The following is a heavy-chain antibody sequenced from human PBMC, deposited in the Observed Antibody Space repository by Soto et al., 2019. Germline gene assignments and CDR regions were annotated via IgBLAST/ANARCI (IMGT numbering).Heavy chain of an antibody. V-gene: IGHV4-59*08. CDR2: IYNSGST. CDR1: GGSISSYY. Sequence: QVQLQESGPGLVKPSETLSLTCTVSGGSISSYYWSWIRQPPGKGLEWIGYIYNSGSTNYNPSLKSRVPISVDMSKNQFSLKLNSVTAADTAVYYCARHESSGWYYFDYWGQGTLVTVSS. CDR3: ARHESSGWYYFDY. J-gene: IGHJ4*02. D-gene: IGHD6-19*01.